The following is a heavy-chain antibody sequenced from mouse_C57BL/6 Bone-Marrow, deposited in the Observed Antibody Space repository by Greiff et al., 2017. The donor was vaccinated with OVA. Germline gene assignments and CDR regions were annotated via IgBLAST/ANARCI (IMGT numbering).Heavy chain of an antibody. Sequence: QVHVKQSGAELVRPGASVSLSCKASGYTFTDYEMHWVKQTPVHGLEWIGAIDPETGGTAYNQKFKGKAILTADKSSSTAYMELRSLTSEDSAVYYCASESTYEDYYWFAYWGQGALVTISA. CDR2: IDPETGGT. CDR1: GYTFTDYE. J-gene: IGHJ3*01. D-gene: IGHD2-3*01. CDR3: ASESTYEDYYWFAY. V-gene: IGHV1-15*01.